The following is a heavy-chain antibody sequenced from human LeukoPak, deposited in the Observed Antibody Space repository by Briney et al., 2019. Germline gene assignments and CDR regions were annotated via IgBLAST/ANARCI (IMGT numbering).Heavy chain of an antibody. V-gene: IGHV1-2*02. CDR2: INPNGGRI. D-gene: IGHD2-2*01. Sequence: ASVNVSCKASGYTFIGYYLHWVRRRPGQGLEWMGWINPNGGRIKYSENFQGRVTLTRDTSISTAYMELNRLGSDDTGLYYCARSSQRIATSPDFDIWGQGTLVSVSS. CDR3: ARSSQRIATSPDFDI. J-gene: IGHJ4*02. CDR1: GYTFIGYY.